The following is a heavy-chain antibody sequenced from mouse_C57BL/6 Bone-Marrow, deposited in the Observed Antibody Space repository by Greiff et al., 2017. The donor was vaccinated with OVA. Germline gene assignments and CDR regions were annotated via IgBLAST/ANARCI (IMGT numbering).Heavy chain of an antibody. V-gene: IGHV1-15*01. Sequence: QVQLQQSGAELVRPGAPVTLSCKASGYTFTDYEMPWVKQTPVHGLEWIGAIDPETGGTAYKQKFKGKAILTADKSSSTAYMELRSLTSEDSAFYYCTRWDYYARYFDVWGTGTTVTVSS. J-gene: IGHJ1*03. D-gene: IGHD2-1*01. CDR2: IDPETGGT. CDR3: TRWDYYARYFDV. CDR1: GYTFTDYE.